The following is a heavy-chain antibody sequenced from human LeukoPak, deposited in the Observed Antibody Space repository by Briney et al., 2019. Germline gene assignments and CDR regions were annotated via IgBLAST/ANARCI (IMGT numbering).Heavy chain of an antibody. CDR3: ARLVSGYSSSWYVDY. CDR1: GGSFSGYY. J-gene: IGHJ4*02. Sequence: SETLSLTCAVYGGSFSGYYWSWIRQPPGKGLEWIGEINHSGSTNYNPSLKSRVTISVDTSKNQFSLKLGSVTAADTAVYYCARLVSGYSSSWYVDYWGQGTLVTVSS. CDR2: INHSGST. D-gene: IGHD6-13*01. V-gene: IGHV4-34*01.